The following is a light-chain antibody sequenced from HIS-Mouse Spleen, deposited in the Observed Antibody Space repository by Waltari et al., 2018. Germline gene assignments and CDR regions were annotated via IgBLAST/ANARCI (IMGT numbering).Light chain of an antibody. CDR3: CSYAGSYPVV. Sequence: QSALTQPRSVSGSPGQSVTISCTGTSSDVGGYNYVSWYQQHPGKAPKHMCYDVSKRPSGVPDRFSGSKSGNTASLTISGLQAEDEADYCCCSYAGSYPVVFGGGTKLTVL. CDR1: SSDVGGYNY. CDR2: DVS. V-gene: IGLV2-11*01. J-gene: IGLJ2*01.